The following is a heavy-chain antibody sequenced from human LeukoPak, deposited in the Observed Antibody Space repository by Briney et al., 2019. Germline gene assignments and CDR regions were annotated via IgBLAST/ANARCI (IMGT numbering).Heavy chain of an antibody. CDR1: GGTFSSYA. Sequence: ASVKVSCKASGGTFSSYAISWVRQAPGQGLEWMGGIIPIFGTANYAQKFQGRVTITADESTSTAYMELSSLRSGDTAVYYCARDGPYSSSWYGYYYYGMDVWGQGTTVTVSS. CDR2: IIPIFGTA. CDR3: ARDGPYSSSWYGYYYYGMDV. D-gene: IGHD6-13*01. J-gene: IGHJ6*02. V-gene: IGHV1-69*13.